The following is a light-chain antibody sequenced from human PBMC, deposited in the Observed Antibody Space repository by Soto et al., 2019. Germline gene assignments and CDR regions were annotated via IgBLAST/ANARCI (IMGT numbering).Light chain of an antibody. Sequence: SYELTPPPSVSVAPGKTARITCGGNNIGSKSVHWYQQKPGQAPVLVIYYDSDRPSGIPERFSGSNSGNTATLTNSRVEAGDEADYYCQVWDSSSDHVVFGGGTKVTVL. CDR1: NIGSKS. J-gene: IGLJ2*01. CDR3: QVWDSSSDHVV. CDR2: YDS. V-gene: IGLV3-21*04.